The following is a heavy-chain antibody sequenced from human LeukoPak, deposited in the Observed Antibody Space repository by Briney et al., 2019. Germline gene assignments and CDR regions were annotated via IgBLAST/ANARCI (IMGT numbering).Heavy chain of an antibody. J-gene: IGHJ4*02. V-gene: IGHV3-7*01. Sequence: GGSLRLSCAASGFTFSSYGMHWVRQAPGKGLEWVATIKQDGSEKYYVDSVKGRFTISRDNAKNSLYLQMTSLRAEDTAMYYCARDKGGSEDSWGQGTLVTVSS. CDR3: ARDKGGSEDS. D-gene: IGHD5-12*01. CDR1: GFTFSSYG. CDR2: IKQDGSEK.